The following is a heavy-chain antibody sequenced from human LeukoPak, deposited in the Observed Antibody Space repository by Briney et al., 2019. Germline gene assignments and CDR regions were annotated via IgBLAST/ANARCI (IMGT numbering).Heavy chain of an antibody. CDR2: ITGRGGNT. CDR1: GFTFSNYA. Sequence: GASLRLFCAASGFTFSNYAMSWVRQAPGKGLEEVSAITGRGGNTYYADSVKGRFTISRDNSKNTVFLQMNSLRAEDMAVYYCAKWGDYDVLTGYYVSDYWGQGTLVTVSS. V-gene: IGHV3-23*01. CDR3: AKWGDYDVLTGYYVSDY. D-gene: IGHD3-9*01. J-gene: IGHJ4*02.